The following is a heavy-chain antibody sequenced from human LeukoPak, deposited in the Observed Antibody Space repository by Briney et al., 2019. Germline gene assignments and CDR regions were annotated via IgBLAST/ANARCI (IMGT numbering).Heavy chain of an antibody. CDR1: GGSISSDDNY. CDR3: ASLTRVPDSLAPGVDWYFGL. CDR2: IFYSGGT. Sequence: PSQTLSLTCTVSGGSISSDDNYWSWIRQHPGKGQEWIGHIFYSGGTYYNPSLKSRLTISVDTSKSQFSLRLSSVTAADTAVYYCASLTRVPDSLAPGVDWYFGLWGRGTLVTVSS. J-gene: IGHJ2*01. V-gene: IGHV4-31*03. D-gene: IGHD3-22*01.